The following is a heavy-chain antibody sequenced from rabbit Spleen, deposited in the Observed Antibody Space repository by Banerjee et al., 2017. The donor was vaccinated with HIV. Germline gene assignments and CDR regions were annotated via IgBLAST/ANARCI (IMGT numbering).Heavy chain of an antibody. D-gene: IGHD1-1*01. J-gene: IGHJ4*01. CDR3: ARSDIGTNRDAWYFKL. CDR1: GFSFSSSDY. V-gene: IGHV1S40*01. CDR2: IDTNDGDT. Sequence: QSLEESGGDLVKPGASLTLTCTASGFSFSSSDYMCWVRQAPGKGLEWIACIDTNDGDTVYANCPKGRFSLSTPSSATVSLLRPSLPPADTVTYFCARSDIGTNRDAWYFKLWGPGALVTVS.